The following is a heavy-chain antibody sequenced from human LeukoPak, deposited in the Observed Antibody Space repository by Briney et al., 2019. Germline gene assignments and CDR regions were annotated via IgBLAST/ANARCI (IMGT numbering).Heavy chain of an antibody. D-gene: IGHD1-7*01. J-gene: IGHJ6*03. V-gene: IGHV1-8*03. CDR3: ARGGTTSYYYYMDV. CDR2: MNPNSGNT. Sequence: ASVKVSCKASGYTFTSYDINWVRQATGQGLEWMGWMNPNSGNTGYAQKFQGRVTITRNTSISTAYMELSSLRSDDTAVYYCARGGTTSYYYYMDVWGKGTTVTVSS. CDR1: GYTFTSYD.